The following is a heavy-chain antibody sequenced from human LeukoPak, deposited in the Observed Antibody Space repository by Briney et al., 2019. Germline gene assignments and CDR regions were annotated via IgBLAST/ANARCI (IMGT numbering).Heavy chain of an antibody. Sequence: SEALSLTCTVSGGSIISNYWSWIRQSAGTGLEWIGRIYGSGITDYNPSLKSRVTMSLDTSRKQFSLRLTSVTAADTAVYYCARLKFYDSTGYSPGYYMDVWGKGTTVSVFS. CDR3: ARLKFYDSTGYSPGYYMDV. V-gene: IGHV4-4*07. CDR1: GGSIISNY. D-gene: IGHD3-22*01. J-gene: IGHJ6*03. CDR2: IYGSGIT.